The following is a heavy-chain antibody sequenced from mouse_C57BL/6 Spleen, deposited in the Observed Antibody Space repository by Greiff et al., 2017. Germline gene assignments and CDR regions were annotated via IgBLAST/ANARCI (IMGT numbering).Heavy chain of an antibody. D-gene: IGHD1-1*01. V-gene: IGHV5-9-1*02. CDR3: TRGAPITTVVATWDWYFDV. CDR1: GFTFSSYA. CDR2: ISSGGDYI. J-gene: IGHJ1*03. Sequence: DVQLQESGEGLVKPGGSLKLSCAASGFTFSSYAMSWVRQTPEKRLEWVAYISSGGDYIYYADTVKGRFTISRDNARNTLYLQMSSLKSEDTAMYYCTRGAPITTVVATWDWYFDVWGTGTTVTVSS.